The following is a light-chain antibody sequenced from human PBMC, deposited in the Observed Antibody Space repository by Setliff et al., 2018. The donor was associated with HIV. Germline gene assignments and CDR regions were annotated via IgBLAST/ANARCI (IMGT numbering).Light chain of an antibody. Sequence: QSALTQPASVSGSPGQSVTISCTGTSSDVGAYYYVSWYQQHPAKAPKLILYDVSNRPSGVSNRFSGSKSGNTASLTISGLQTEDEADYYCCSYGRGDIWIFGGGTKVTVL. V-gene: IGLV2-14*03. CDR2: DVS. CDR3: CSYGRGDIWI. CDR1: SSDVGAYYY. J-gene: IGLJ2*01.